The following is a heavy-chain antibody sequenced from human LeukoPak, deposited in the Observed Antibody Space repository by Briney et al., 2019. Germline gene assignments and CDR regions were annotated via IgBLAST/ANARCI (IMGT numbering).Heavy chain of an antibody. CDR2: ISGSSSYI. V-gene: IGHV3-21*01. CDR3: ARDRITDY. CDR1: GFTFSSYS. J-gene: IGHJ4*02. Sequence: GGSLRLSCAASGFTFSSYSMNWVRQAPGKGLEWVSSISGSSSYIYYADSVKGRFTISRDNAKNSLYLQMNSLRAEDTAVYYCARDRITDYWGQGTLVTVSS.